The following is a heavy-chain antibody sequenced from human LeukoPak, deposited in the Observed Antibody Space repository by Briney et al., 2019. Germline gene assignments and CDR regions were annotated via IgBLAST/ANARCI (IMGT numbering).Heavy chain of an antibody. CDR2: IYHSGST. CDR1: GVSMSSTNW. J-gene: IGHJ4*02. V-gene: IGHV4-4*02. D-gene: IGHD2-8*02. Sequence: PSETLSLTCAVSGVSMSSTNWWRWVRQPPGKGLEWIGEIYHSGSTHYNPSLKSRVTISLDNSQNQFSLKLTSVTAADTAVYYCARATGFADYWGQGTLVTVSS. CDR3: ARATGFADY.